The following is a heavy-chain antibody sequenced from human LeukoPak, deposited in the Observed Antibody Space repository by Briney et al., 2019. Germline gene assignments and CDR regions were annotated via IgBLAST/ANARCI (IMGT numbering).Heavy chain of an antibody. D-gene: IGHD6-13*01. CDR1: GFTFSSYS. V-gene: IGHV3-21*01. Sequence: GGSLRLSCAASGFTFSSYSMNWVRQAPGKGLEWVSSISSSSSYIYYADSVKGRFTISRGNAKNSLYLQMNSLRAEDTAVYYCARDQGSSWYDSVAFDIWGQGTMVTVSS. CDR2: ISSSSSYI. CDR3: ARDQGSSWYDSVAFDI. J-gene: IGHJ3*02.